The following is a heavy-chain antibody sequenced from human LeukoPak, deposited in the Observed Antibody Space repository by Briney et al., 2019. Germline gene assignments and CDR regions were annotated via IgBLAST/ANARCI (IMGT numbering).Heavy chain of an antibody. J-gene: IGHJ4*02. V-gene: IGHV3-7*01. CDR2: IKEDGSDK. Sequence: GGSLRLSCAASGFTFSSYAMSWVRQAPGKGLEWVANIKEDGSDKYYVDSVKGRFTVSRDNAKNSLYLQMNSLRVDDTAVYYCVRTGRIPPDHWGQGTLVTVSS. CDR3: VRTGRIPPDH. CDR1: GFTFSSYA.